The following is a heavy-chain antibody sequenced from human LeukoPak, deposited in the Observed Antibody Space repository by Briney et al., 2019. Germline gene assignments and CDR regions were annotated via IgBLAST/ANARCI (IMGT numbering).Heavy chain of an antibody. V-gene: IGHV3-7*01. Sequence: PGGSLRLSCAASGFTFSRYAMHWVRQAPGKGLEWVANIKKDGRDKYYVDSVRGRFTISKDNAKNSVFLQMNSLRAEDTAVYYCARDVGSGFDYWGQGTLVTVSS. J-gene: IGHJ4*02. CDR3: ARDVGSGFDY. CDR2: IKKDGRDK. D-gene: IGHD6-19*01. CDR1: GFTFSRYA.